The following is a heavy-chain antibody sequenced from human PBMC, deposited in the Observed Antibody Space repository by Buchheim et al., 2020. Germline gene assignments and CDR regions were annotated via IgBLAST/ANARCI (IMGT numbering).Heavy chain of an antibody. CDR1: GGSISSGSYY. V-gene: IGHV4-61*02. Sequence: QVQLQESGPGLVKPSQTLSLTCTVSGGSISSGSYYWSWIRQPAGKGLEWIGRIYTSGSTNYNPSLKSRVTISVDTSKNQFSLKLSSVTAADTAVYYCARDNVNCSGGSCYLELLYWGQGTL. CDR3: ARDNVNCSGGSCYLELLY. J-gene: IGHJ4*02. CDR2: IYTSGST. D-gene: IGHD2-15*01.